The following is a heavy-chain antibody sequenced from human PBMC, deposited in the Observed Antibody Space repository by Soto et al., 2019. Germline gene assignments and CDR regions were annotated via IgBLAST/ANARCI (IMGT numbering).Heavy chain of an antibody. V-gene: IGHV3-21*06. Sequence: EVHLVESGGGLVKPGGSLRLSCAVSGFTFSSCTMNWVRQAPGKGLEWVSSISPSSGHIYYADSVKGRFTISRDNAMNSLFLQMTSLRGQYTAVYYCSGCSGGACHKNYGMDVWRQWTTVTVSS. CDR1: GFTFSSCT. D-gene: IGHD2-15*01. CDR3: SGCSGGACHKNYGMDV. CDR2: ISPSSGHI. J-gene: IGHJ6*02.